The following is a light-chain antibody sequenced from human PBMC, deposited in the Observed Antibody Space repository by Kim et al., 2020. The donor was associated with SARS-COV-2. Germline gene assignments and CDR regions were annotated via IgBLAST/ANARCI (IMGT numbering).Light chain of an antibody. V-gene: IGKV1-16*02. CDR2: CAS. J-gene: IGKJ2*02. CDR1: QDISYY. Sequence: STSVGVRVTVAWRASQDISYYLARFEQKPGKAPRSLIYCASILQSGVPSKFSGRGSGTDFTLTISGLQPEDFATYYCQQYNTFPRTFGQGTKLEI. CDR3: QQYNTFPRT.